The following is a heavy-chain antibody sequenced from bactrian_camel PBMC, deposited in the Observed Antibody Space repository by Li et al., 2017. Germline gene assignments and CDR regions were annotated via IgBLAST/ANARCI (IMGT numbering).Heavy chain of an antibody. J-gene: IGHJ4*01. CDR2: IDNDADT. CDR3: AAALQPSDECLLIEHRYQN. D-gene: IGHD2*01. CDR1: QYRYRR. V-gene: IGHV3S53*01. Sequence: HVQLVESGGGSVQAGGSLTLSCVVSQYRYRRMAWFRQAPGKEREGVASIDNDADTTYAEDVLGRFTISKDDAKGTLYLQMNNLTPEDTAMYYCAAALQPSDECLLIEHRYQNWGQGTQVTV.